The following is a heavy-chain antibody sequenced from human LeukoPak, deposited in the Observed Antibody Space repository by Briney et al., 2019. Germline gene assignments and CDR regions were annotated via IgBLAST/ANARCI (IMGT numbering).Heavy chain of an antibody. J-gene: IGHJ4*02. V-gene: IGHV4-34*01. Sequence: PETLSLTCAVYGGSFSGYYWSWIRQPPGKGLEWIGEINHSGSTNYNPSLKSRVTISVDTSKNQFSLKLSSVTAADTAVYYCARGRGYCTNGVCYKSDDYWGQGTLVTVSS. D-gene: IGHD2-8*01. CDR2: INHSGST. CDR1: GGSFSGYY. CDR3: ARGRGYCTNGVCYKSDDY.